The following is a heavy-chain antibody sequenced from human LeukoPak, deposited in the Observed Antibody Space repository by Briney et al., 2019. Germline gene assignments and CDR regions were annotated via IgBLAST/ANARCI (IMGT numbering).Heavy chain of an antibody. CDR1: RGTFSSYA. Sequence: SVKVSCKASRGTFSSYAISWVRQAPGQGLEWMGGIIPIFGTANYAQKFQGRVTITADESTSTAYMELSSLRSEDTAVYYCARGRDGYNWYYYYMDVWGKGTTVTVSS. D-gene: IGHD5-24*01. V-gene: IGHV1-69*13. J-gene: IGHJ6*03. CDR3: ARGRDGYNWYYYYMDV. CDR2: IIPIFGTA.